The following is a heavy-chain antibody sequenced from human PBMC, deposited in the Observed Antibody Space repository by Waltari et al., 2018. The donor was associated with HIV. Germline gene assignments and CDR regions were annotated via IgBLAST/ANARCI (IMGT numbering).Heavy chain of an antibody. D-gene: IGHD3-16*01. Sequence: QVQLQESGPGLVKPSETLSLICNVSGGSINTYFWGWIRQPPGKGLEWIGYISFNGGTNYNPSLKSRVTISVDTSKNQFSLSLSSVTAADTAVYYCAREADKYRGTLYDHWGQGTLVTVSS. CDR3: AREADKYRGTLYDH. J-gene: IGHJ4*02. CDR2: ISFNGGT. V-gene: IGHV4-59*12. CDR1: GGSINTYF.